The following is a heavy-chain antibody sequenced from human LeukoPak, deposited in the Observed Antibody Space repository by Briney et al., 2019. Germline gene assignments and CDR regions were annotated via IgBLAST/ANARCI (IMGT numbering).Heavy chain of an antibody. D-gene: IGHD5-24*01. CDR1: GYFINSNYY. J-gene: IGHJ4*02. CDR3: ARINTIMATFDY. CDR2: ISHSGST. V-gene: IGHV4-38-2*02. Sequence: SETLSLTCTVSGYFINSNYYWGWIRQPPGKGLEWIATISHSGSTYYNPSLKSRVAISVETSKNQFSLKLSSVTAADTAVYHCARINTIMATFDYWGQGTLVTVSS.